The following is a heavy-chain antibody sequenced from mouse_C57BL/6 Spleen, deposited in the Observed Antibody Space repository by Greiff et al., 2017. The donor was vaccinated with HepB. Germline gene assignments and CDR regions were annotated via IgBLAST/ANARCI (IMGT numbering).Heavy chain of an antibody. CDR3: ARQKGGFDAMDY. V-gene: IGHV5-12*01. Sequence: EVKLVESGGGLVQPGGSLKLSCAASGFTFSDYYMYWVRQTPEKRLEWVAYISNGGGSTYYPDTVKGRFTISRDNAKNTLYLQMSRLKSEDTAMYYCARQKGGFDAMDYWGQGTSVTVSS. CDR1: GFTFSDYY. CDR2: ISNGGGST. J-gene: IGHJ4*01.